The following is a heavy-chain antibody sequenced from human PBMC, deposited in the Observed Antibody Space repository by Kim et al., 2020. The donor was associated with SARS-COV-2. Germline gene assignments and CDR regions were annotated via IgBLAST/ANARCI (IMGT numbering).Heavy chain of an antibody. Sequence: GGSLRLSCAASGFTFSSYAMHWVRQAPGKGLEWVAVISYDGSNKYYADSVKGRFTISRDNSKNTLYLQMNSLRAEDTAVYYCASLDGDYWGQGTLVTVSS. V-gene: IGHV3-30-3*01. J-gene: IGHJ4*02. CDR1: GFTFSSYA. CDR3: ASLDGDY. CDR2: ISYDGSNK.